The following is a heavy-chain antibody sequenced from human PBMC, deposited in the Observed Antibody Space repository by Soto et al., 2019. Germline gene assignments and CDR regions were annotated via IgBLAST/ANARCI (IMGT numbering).Heavy chain of an antibody. D-gene: IGHD4-17*01. CDR1: GGSISSYY. CDR3: ARRYGASVDY. CDR2: IYYSGST. J-gene: IGHJ4*02. V-gene: IGHV4-59*01. Sequence: QVQLQESGPGLVKPSETLSLTCTVSGGSISSYYWSWIRQPPGKGLEWIGYIYYSGSTNYNPSLTSRVTRSVYTSRNPFSLQLSSVTAADTAVYYCARRYGASVDYWGQGTLVTVSS.